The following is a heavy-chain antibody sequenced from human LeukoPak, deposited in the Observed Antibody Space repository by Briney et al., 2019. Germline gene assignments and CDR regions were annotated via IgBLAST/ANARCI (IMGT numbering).Heavy chain of an antibody. CDR3: ASWVWFGEFFFDY. CDR2: IYYSGST. J-gene: IGHJ4*02. CDR1: GGSISSYY. Sequence: SETLSLTCTVSGGSISSYYWSWIRQPPGKGLEWIGSIYYSGSTYYNPSLKSRVTISVDTSKDQFSLKLSSVTAADTAVYYCASWVWFGEFFFDYWGQGTLVTVSS. D-gene: IGHD3-10*01. V-gene: IGHV4-59*12.